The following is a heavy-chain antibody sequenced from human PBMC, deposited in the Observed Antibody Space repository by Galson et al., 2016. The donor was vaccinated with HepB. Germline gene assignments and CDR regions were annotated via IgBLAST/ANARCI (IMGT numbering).Heavy chain of an antibody. D-gene: IGHD3-16*01. V-gene: IGHV1-3*01. Sequence: SVKVSCKASGYTFTNYAIHWVRQAPGQGLEWMGWINAGNGNLQYSQKFQGRLTIIRDTSASTAYMELSSLTSMDTAVYFCARGEVRPDYIWGSYGADYWGQGTLVTVSS. CDR1: GYTFTNYA. CDR2: INAGNGNL. CDR3: ARGEVRPDYIWGSYGADY. J-gene: IGHJ4*02.